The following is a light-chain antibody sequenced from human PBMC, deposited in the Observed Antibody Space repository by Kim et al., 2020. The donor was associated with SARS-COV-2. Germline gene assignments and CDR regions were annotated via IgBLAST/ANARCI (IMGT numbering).Light chain of an antibody. V-gene: IGKV1-39*01. CDR3: QQSHSSPLT. Sequence: ASVGDRDTIACRASQSISTHLNGYKQKPGKAPKLLIYIASSLQTGVPSRFSGSGSGTDFTLTISSLQPDDFATYYCQQSHSSPLTFGPGTKVDIK. CDR1: QSISTH. CDR2: IAS. J-gene: IGKJ1*01.